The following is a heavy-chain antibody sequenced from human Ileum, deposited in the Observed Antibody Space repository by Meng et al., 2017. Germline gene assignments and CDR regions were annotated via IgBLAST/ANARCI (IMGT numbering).Heavy chain of an antibody. J-gene: IGHJ6*02. Sequence: SVKVSCKASGGSFSSYAISWVRQAPGQGLEWMGGVITIFGTANYAQMVKGRVTITTDESTSTAYMELSSLRSEDTAVYYCARVHYSSSGYYEGLNYYYYGMDVWGQGTTVTVSS. CDR3: ARVHYSSSGYYEGLNYYYYGMDV. CDR1: GGSFSSYA. V-gene: IGHV1-69*05. D-gene: IGHD6-13*01. CDR2: VITIFGTA.